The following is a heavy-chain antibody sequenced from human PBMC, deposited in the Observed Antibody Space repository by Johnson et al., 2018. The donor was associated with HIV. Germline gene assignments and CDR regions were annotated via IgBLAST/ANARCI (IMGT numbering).Heavy chain of an antibody. D-gene: IGHD6-19*01. CDR3: VSSAQWSGWPPGAFDI. J-gene: IGHJ3*02. V-gene: IGHV3-30*03. CDR1: GFTFSSYA. CDR2: ISNDGRNK. Sequence: QVQLVESGGGVVQPGRSLRLSCAGSGFTFSSYAMHWVRQAPGKGLEWVALISNDGRNKYSADSVKGRFTLSRDNSKNTLYVQMNSHRGEDTAVYYCVSSAQWSGWPPGAFDIWGQGTMVTVSS.